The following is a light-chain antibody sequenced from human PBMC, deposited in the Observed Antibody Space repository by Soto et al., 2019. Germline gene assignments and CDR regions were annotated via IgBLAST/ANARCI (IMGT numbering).Light chain of an antibody. Sequence: QSVLTQPRSVSGSPGQSVTISCTGTSSDVGGRYNYVSWYQQHPGKAPKLMIYDVSKRPSGVPDRFSGSKSGNTASLTISGLQAEDEADYYCCSYTNIDPYVFGPGTKVPV. V-gene: IGLV2-11*01. CDR1: SSDVGGRYNY. CDR3: CSYTNIDPYV. J-gene: IGLJ1*01. CDR2: DVS.